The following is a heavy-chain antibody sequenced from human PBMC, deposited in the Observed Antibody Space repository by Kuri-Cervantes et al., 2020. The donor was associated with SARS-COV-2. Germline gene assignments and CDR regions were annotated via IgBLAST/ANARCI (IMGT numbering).Heavy chain of an antibody. D-gene: IGHD2-2*02. CDR2: IYHSGST. CDR1: GGSISSSSYY. V-gene: IGHV4-39*07. Sequence: ESLKISCTVSGGSISSSSYYWGWIRQPPGKGLEWIGSIYHSGSTYYNPSLKSRVTISVDTSKNQFSLKLSSVTAADTAVYYCARFWEGYCSSTSCYTPRGFDYWGQGTLVTVSS. CDR3: ARFWEGYCSSTSCYTPRGFDY. J-gene: IGHJ4*02.